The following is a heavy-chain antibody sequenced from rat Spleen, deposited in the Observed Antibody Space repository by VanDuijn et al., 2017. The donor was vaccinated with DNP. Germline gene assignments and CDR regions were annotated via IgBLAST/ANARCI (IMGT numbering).Heavy chain of an antibody. J-gene: IGHJ4*01. CDR2: IISDGSRT. Sequence: EVQLVESGGGLVQPGRSLKLSCAVSGITFSDHNMAWVRQAPKKGLEWVATIISDGSRTYFRDSVKGRFTISRDNAKSTLYLQMDSLRSEDTATYYCARHRTIMPYYYSMDAWGQGASVTVSS. D-gene: IGHD1-12*01. CDR3: ARHRTIMPYYYSMDA. CDR1: GITFSDHN. V-gene: IGHV5-7*01.